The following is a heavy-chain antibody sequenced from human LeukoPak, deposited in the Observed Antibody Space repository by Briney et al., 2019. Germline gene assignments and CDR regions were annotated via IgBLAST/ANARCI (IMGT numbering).Heavy chain of an antibody. CDR3: ARGSEYSSSKNAFDI. Sequence: ASETLSLTCTVSGGSISSSSYYWGWIRQPPGKGLEWIGSIYYSGSTYYNPSLKSRVTISVDTSKNQFSLKLSSVTAADTAVYYCARGSEYSSSKNAFDIWGQGTMVTVSS. V-gene: IGHV4-39*07. D-gene: IGHD6-6*01. J-gene: IGHJ3*02. CDR1: GGSISSSSYY. CDR2: IYYSGST.